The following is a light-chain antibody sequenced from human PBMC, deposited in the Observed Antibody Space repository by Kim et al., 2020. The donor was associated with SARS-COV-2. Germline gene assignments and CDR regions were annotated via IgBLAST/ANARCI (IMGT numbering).Light chain of an antibody. J-gene: IGLJ2*01. V-gene: IGLV3-21*04. CDR3: QLWDSTSDHVV. CDR1: NIGSKS. CDR2: YDS. Sequence: APGKAARITGGGNNIGSKSVHWYQQRPGPAPVLVISYDSDRPSGSPERFSGSNSGNTATLTISRVEAGDEADYYCQLWDSTSDHVVFGGGTQLTVL.